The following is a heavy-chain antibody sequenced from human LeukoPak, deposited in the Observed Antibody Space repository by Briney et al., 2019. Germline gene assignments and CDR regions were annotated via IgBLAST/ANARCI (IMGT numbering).Heavy chain of an antibody. V-gene: IGHV4-30-4*01. Sequence: PSQTLSLTCTVSGASIRSDDYYWSGIRQPPGKGLEWIGYIYYSGSTYYNPSLKSRVTMSVDTSKNQFSLKLTSVTAADTAVYYCARGGSYYDSSGSPVGVYWGQGTLVTVSS. CDR2: IYYSGST. CDR1: GASIRSDDYY. D-gene: IGHD3-22*01. CDR3: ARGGSYYDSSGSPVGVY. J-gene: IGHJ4*02.